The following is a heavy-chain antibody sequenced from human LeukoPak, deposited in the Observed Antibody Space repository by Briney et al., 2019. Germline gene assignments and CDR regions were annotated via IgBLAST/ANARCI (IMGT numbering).Heavy chain of an antibody. CDR2: IYYSGST. CDR1: GYSISSSNW. V-gene: IGHV4-28*01. J-gene: IGHJ3*02. Sequence: SETLSLTCAVSGYSISSSNWWGWIRQPPGKGLEWIGYIYYSGSTYYNPSLKSRVTMSVDTSKNQLSLKLSSVTAVDTAVYYCARYRGPIDAFDIWGQGTMVTVSS. CDR3: ARYRGPIDAFDI.